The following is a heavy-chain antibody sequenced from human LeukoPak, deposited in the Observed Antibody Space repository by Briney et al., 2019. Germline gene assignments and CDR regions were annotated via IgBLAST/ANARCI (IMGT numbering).Heavy chain of an antibody. J-gene: IGHJ4*02. V-gene: IGHV1-69*06. D-gene: IGHD3-22*01. CDR1: GCTFSSYD. Sequence: ASVKVSCKASGCTFSSYDISWVRQAPGQGLEWMRGIMPMFGKTNYAQKFQGRVTTTADKATSTAYMELSSLRSEDTAVYYCARLGSLHYYDSSGCYLDPFDYWGQGTLVTVSS. CDR3: ARLGSLHYYDSSGCYLDPFDY. CDR2: IMPMFGKT.